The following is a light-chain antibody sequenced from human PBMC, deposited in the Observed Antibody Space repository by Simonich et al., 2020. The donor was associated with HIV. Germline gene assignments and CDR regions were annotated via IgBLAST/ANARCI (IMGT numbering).Light chain of an antibody. CDR3: QQYYSTLWT. V-gene: IGKV4-1*01. J-gene: IGKJ1*01. CDR2: WAS. Sequence: DIVMTQSPDSLAVSLGGRAPITCKSSQSVLYSPNNKNYLAWYQQKPGQPPKLLIYWASTRESGVPDRFSGSGSGTDFTLTISSLQAEDVAVYYCQQYYSTLWTFGQGTKVEIK. CDR1: QSVLYSPNNKNY.